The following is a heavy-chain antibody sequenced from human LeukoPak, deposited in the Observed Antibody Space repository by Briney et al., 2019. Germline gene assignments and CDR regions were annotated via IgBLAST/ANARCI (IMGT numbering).Heavy chain of an antibody. CDR1: GFTFSYYA. Sequence: GGSLRLSCAASGFTFSYYAMSWVRRAPGKGLEWVSGIGASGGSTYYADSVKGRFTISRDNSKNTLYLQMNSLRTEDTAVYYCAKAEGYDILTGLDYWGQGTLVTVSS. CDR2: IGASGGST. CDR3: AKAEGYDILTGLDY. J-gene: IGHJ4*02. D-gene: IGHD3-9*01. V-gene: IGHV3-23*01.